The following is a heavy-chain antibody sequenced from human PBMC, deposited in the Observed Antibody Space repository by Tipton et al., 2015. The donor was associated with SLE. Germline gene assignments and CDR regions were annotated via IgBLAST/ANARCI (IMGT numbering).Heavy chain of an antibody. D-gene: IGHD3-16*01. V-gene: IGHV4-34*01. Sequence: TLSLTCAVYGGSLSGYYWSWIRQPPGKGLEWIGEINHSGSTNYNPSLKSRVTISVDTSKNQFSLKLSSVTAADTAVYYCARDLGRLGEGRDYFDYWGQGTLVTVSS. J-gene: IGHJ4*02. CDR2: INHSGST. CDR1: GGSLSGYY. CDR3: ARDLGRLGEGRDYFDY.